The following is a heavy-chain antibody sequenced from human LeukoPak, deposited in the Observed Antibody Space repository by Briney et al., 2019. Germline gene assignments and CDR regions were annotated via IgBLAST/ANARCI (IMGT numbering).Heavy chain of an antibody. J-gene: IGHJ4*02. CDR1: GYSFTSYW. Sequence: GESLKISCKGSGYSFTSYWIGWVRQMPGKGLQWMGIIYPGDSDTKYSPSFQGQVTISVDKSTSTAYLQWSSLKASDTAMYYCARVRGGYSYGNSDYWGQGTLVTVSS. CDR3: ARVRGGYSYGNSDY. CDR2: IYPGDSDT. D-gene: IGHD5-18*01. V-gene: IGHV5-51*01.